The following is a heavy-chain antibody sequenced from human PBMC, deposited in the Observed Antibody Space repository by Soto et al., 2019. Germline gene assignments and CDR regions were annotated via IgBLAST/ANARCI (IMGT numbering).Heavy chain of an antibody. D-gene: IGHD2-2*01. Sequence: GASVKVSCKASGYTFTGYHMHWVRQAPGQGLEWMGWINPNSGGTNYAQKFQGRVTMTRDTSISTAYMELSRLRSDDTAVYYCASSVVPAAKDYYYYYGMDVWGQGTTVTVSS. CDR1: GYTFTGYH. CDR3: ASSVVPAAKDYYYYYGMDV. CDR2: INPNSGGT. J-gene: IGHJ6*02. V-gene: IGHV1-2*02.